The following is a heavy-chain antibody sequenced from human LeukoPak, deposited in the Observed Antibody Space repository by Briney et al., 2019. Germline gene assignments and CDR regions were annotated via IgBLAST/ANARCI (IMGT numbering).Heavy chain of an antibody. D-gene: IGHD3-3*01. CDR1: GYTFTSYG. CDR3: ARFAGYDFWSGYHDY. J-gene: IGHJ4*02. CDR2: ISAYNGNT. V-gene: IGHV1-18*01. Sequence: GASVKVSCKASGYTFTSYGISWVPQAPGQGLEWMGWISAYNGNTNYAQKLQGRVTMTTDTSTSTAYMERRSLRSDDTAVYYCARFAGYDFWSGYHDYWGQGTLVTVSS.